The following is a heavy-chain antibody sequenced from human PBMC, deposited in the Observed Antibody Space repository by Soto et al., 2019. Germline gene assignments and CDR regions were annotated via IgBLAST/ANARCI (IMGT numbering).Heavy chain of an antibody. CDR2: IRSNAHSYAT. CDR3: TAIASAGTFFDY. CDR1: GFSFSGSG. J-gene: IGHJ4*02. Sequence: PGGSLRLSCATFGFSFSGSGIHWVRQASGKGLEWVGRIRSNAHSYATAYDASAKGRFTISRDDSKSTAYLQMNSLKSEDTAVYYCTAIASAGTFFDYWGQGALVTVSS. D-gene: IGHD6-13*01. V-gene: IGHV3-73*01.